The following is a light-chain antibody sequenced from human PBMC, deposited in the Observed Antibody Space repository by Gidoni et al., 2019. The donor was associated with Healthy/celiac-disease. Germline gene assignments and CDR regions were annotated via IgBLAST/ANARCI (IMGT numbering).Light chain of an antibody. Sequence: EIVMTQSPATLSVSPGERATLSCRASQSVSSNLAWYQQKPGQAPRLLIYGASTRATGSPARFSGSGSGTEFTLNISSLQSEDFAVYYCQQYSNWPGTFXQXTKVEIK. J-gene: IGKJ1*01. V-gene: IGKV3-15*01. CDR1: QSVSSN. CDR3: QQYSNWPGT. CDR2: GAS.